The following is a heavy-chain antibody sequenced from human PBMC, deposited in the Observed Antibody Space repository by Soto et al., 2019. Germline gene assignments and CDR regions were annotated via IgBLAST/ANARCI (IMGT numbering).Heavy chain of an antibody. V-gene: IGHV4-34*01. J-gene: IGHJ4*02. Sequence: QVQLQQWGAGLLKPSETLPLTCAVYGGSFSGYYWSWIRQPPGKGLEWIGEINHSGSTNYNPSLKSRVTISVDTSKNQFSLKLSSVTAADTAVYYCARAQMGSYGSGSYYKGFDYWGQGTLVTVSS. D-gene: IGHD3-10*01. CDR1: GGSFSGYY. CDR3: ARAQMGSYGSGSYYKGFDY. CDR2: INHSGST.